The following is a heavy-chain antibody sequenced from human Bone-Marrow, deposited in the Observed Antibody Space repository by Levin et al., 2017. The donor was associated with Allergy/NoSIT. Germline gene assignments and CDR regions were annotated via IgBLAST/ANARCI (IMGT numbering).Heavy chain of an antibody. CDR3: ARMTPDRNGLFDY. V-gene: IGHV2-70*04. J-gene: IGHJ4*02. D-gene: IGHD1-14*01. CDR2: IDWNDDI. Sequence: QTLSLTCTVSGFSLSTRQMRVNWIRQPPGKALEWLARIDWNDDIFYNTSLKTRLTISRDTSKNQVVLTMTNMDPVDTATYYCARMTPDRNGLFDYWGQGTLVTVSS. CDR1: GFSLSTRQMR.